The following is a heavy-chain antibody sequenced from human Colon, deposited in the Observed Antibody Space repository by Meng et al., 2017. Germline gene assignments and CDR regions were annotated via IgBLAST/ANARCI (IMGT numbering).Heavy chain of an antibody. CDR3: VRQGMTSYSWGY. D-gene: IGHD3-9*01. CDR1: IGSISRSNW. J-gene: IGHJ4*02. Sequence: HVQMQGWGPGLLKPSGTLSLTLSFSIGSISRSNWWSWVRQPPGKGLDWIGEISQSGTTYYNPSLKSRVTITGDWSKNQFSLNLNSVTAADTALYYCVRQGMTSYSWGYWGQGTLVTVSS. CDR2: ISQSGTT. V-gene: IGHV4-4*02.